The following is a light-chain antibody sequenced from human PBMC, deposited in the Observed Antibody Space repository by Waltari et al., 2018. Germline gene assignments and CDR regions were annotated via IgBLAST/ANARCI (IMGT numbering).Light chain of an antibody. V-gene: IGKV3-11*01. CDR3: QHRSSWPLT. CDR2: DAF. Sequence: EIVLTQSPATLSLSPGERAALSCRPSQRVSSYLAWYQQNPGQAPRLLIYDAFNRATGIPARFSGSGSGTDFTLTITSLEPEDSAVYYCQHRSSWPLTFGGGTKVEI. J-gene: IGKJ4*02. CDR1: QRVSSY.